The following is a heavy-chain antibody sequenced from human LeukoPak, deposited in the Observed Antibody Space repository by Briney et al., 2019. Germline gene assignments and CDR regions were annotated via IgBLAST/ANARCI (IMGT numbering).Heavy chain of an antibody. D-gene: IGHD6-19*01. CDR3: ARQQWLDGAYYFDY. CDR1: GFTFSGST. Sequence: PGGSLRPSCAASGFTFSGSTMNWVRQVPGKGLEWVSFISTSSSYIYYADSVRGRFTISRDNAKNSLYLQMNSLRAEDTAVYYCARQQWLDGAYYFDYWGQGTLVTVSS. J-gene: IGHJ4*02. CDR2: ISTSSSYI. V-gene: IGHV3-21*01.